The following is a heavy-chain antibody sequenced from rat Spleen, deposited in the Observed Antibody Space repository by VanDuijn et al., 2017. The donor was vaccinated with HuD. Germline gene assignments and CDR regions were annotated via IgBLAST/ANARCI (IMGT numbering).Heavy chain of an antibody. V-gene: IGHV5-17*01. CDR3: ARQGPGYNPIGY. D-gene: IGHD1-4*01. J-gene: IGHJ2*01. CDR1: GFTFSDYA. CDR2: IIYDGSST. Sequence: EVQLVESGGGLVQPGRSLNLSCGASGFTFSDYAMAWVRQAPKKGLEWVATIIYDGSSTYYRDSVKGRFTISRDNAKSTLYLQMDSLRSEDTATYYCARQGPGYNPIGYWGQGVMVTVSS.